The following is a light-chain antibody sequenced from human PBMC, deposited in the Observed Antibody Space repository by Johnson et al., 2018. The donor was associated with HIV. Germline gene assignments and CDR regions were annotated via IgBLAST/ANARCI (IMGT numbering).Light chain of an antibody. CDR3: GTWDTSLSAGGG. V-gene: IGLV1-51*02. J-gene: IGLJ1*01. CDR1: SSNIGNNY. Sequence: QSVLTHPPSVSAAPGQKVTISCSGSSSNIGNNYVSWYQQLPGTAPKLLIYENDKRPSGIPDRFSGSKSGTSATLGITGLQTGDEADYYCGTWDTSLSAGGGFGTGTKVTVL. CDR2: END.